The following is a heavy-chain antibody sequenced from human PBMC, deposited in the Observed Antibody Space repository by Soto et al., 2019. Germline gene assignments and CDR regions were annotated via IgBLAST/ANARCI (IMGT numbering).Heavy chain of an antibody. V-gene: IGHV3-23*01. Sequence: PGGSLRLSCAASGFTFSSYAMSWVRQAPGKGLEWVSAISGSGGSTYYADSVKGRFTISRGNSKNTLYLQMNSLRAEDTAVYYCAKDVKEGDIVIDYWGQGTLVTVSS. CDR3: AKDVKEGDIVIDY. CDR1: GFTFSSYA. D-gene: IGHD2-15*01. CDR2: ISGSGGST. J-gene: IGHJ4*02.